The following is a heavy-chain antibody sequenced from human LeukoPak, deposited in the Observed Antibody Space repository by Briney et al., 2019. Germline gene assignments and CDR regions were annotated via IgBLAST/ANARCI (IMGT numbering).Heavy chain of an antibody. CDR3: AREIPLLGYCSGGSCYRTY. V-gene: IGHV3-53*04. CDR2: IYSGGST. Sequence: PGGSLRLSCAASGFTVSSDYMSWVRQAPGKGLEWVSVIYSGGSTYYADSVKGRFTISRHNSKNTLYLQMNSLRAEDTAVYYCAREIPLLGYCSGGSCYRTYWGQGTLVTVSS. CDR1: GFTVSSDY. J-gene: IGHJ4*02. D-gene: IGHD2-15*01.